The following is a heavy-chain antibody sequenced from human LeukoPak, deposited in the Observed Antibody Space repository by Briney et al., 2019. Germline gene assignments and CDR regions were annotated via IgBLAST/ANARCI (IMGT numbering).Heavy chain of an antibody. D-gene: IGHD4-17*01. CDR2: INHSGST. Sequence: SETLSLTCAVYGGSFSGYYWSWIRQPPGKGLEWIGEINHSGSTNYNPFLKSRVTISVDTSKNQFSLKLSSVTAADTAVYYCASLLASYGDYVDYWGQGTLVTVSS. V-gene: IGHV4-34*01. J-gene: IGHJ4*02. CDR1: GGSFSGYY. CDR3: ASLLASYGDYVDY.